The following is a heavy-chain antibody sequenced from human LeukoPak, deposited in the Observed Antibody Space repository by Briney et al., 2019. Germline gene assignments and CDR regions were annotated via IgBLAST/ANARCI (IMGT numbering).Heavy chain of an antibody. CDR3: ARLRSRGYYGSGSYSDY. CDR1: GGSVSSSSYY. D-gene: IGHD3-10*01. J-gene: IGHJ4*02. Sequence: SETLSLTCTVSGGSVSSSSYYWGWIRQPPGKGLEWIGSIYYSGSTYYNPSLKSRVTISVDTSKNQFSLKLSSVTAADTAVYYCARLRSRGYYGSGSYSDYWGQGTLVTVSS. V-gene: IGHV4-39*01. CDR2: IYYSGST.